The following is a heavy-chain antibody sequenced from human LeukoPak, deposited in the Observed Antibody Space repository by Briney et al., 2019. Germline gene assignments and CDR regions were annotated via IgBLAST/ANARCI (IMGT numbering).Heavy chain of an antibody. CDR3: ARSRRVSGYGYYYYYYYMDV. CDR1: GYTFTGYY. CDR2: INPNSGGT. D-gene: IGHD5-18*01. V-gene: IGHV1-2*02. Sequence: GASVKVSCKASGYTFTGYYMHWVRQAPGQGLEWMGWINPNSGGTNYAQKFQGRVTMTRDTSISTAYMELSRLRSDDTAVYYCARSRRVSGYGYYYYYYYMDVWGKGTTVTVPS. J-gene: IGHJ6*03.